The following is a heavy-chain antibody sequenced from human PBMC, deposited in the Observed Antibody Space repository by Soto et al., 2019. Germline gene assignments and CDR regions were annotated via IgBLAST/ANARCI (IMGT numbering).Heavy chain of an antibody. V-gene: IGHV1-69*06. CDR2: TIPIFGTA. Sequence: GASVKVSCKASGGTFSSYAISWVRQAPGQGLEWMGGTIPIFGTANYAQKFQGRVTITADKSTSTAYMELSSLRSEDTAVYYCARDPEEYSYGFSYYYYGMDVWGQGTTVTVSS. D-gene: IGHD5-18*01. CDR1: GGTFSSYA. CDR3: ARDPEEYSYGFSYYYYGMDV. J-gene: IGHJ6*02.